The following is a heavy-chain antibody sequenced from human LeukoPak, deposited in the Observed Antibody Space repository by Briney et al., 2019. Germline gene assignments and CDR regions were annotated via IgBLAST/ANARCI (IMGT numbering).Heavy chain of an antibody. J-gene: IGHJ4*02. V-gene: IGHV3-23*01. CDR3: AKRIQSAMATGY. CDR2: INGSGGST. CDR1: GFTFSSYA. D-gene: IGHD5-18*01. Sequence: GGSLRLSCAASGFTFSSYAMSWVRQAPGKRLEWVSDINGSGGSTYYADSVKGRFTISRDNSKNTLSLQMNSLRAEDTAVYYCAKRIQSAMATGYWGQGTLVTVSS.